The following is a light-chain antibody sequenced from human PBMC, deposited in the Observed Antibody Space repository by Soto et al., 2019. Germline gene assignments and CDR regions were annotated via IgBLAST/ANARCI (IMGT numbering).Light chain of an antibody. Sequence: DIQLTQSPSFLSASVGDRVTITFRASQGISSYLAWYQQKPGKAPKLLIYAASILQSGVPSRFSGSESGTEFTLTISSLQPEDFATYYCQQLNTYPLTFGGGTKVDIK. CDR1: QGISSY. V-gene: IGKV1-9*01. CDR2: AAS. CDR3: QQLNTYPLT. J-gene: IGKJ4*01.